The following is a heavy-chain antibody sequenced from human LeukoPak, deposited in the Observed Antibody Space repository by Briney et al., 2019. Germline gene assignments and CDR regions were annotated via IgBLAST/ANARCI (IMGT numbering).Heavy chain of an antibody. CDR1: GFTFSSHG. V-gene: IGHV3-23*01. CDR2: ISGSGGST. Sequence: PGGSLRLSCAASGFTFSSHGMSWVRQAPGKGLEWVPAISGSGGSTDYADSVKGRFTISRDNSKNTLYLQMNSLRAEDTAIYYCAIFQISTRWPEYFQHWGQGTLVTVSS. D-gene: IGHD2-15*01. J-gene: IGHJ1*01. CDR3: AIFQISTRWPEYFQH.